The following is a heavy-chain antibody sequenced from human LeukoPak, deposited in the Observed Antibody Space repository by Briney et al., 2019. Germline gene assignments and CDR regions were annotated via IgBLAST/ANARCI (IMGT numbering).Heavy chain of an antibody. D-gene: IGHD2-2*01. CDR1: GGTFSSYA. J-gene: IGHJ5*02. CDR2: IIPIFGTA. CDR3: ATADCSSTSCYGAHNWFDP. V-gene: IGHV1-69*13. Sequence: SVKVSCKASGGTFSSYAISWVRQAPGQGLEWMGGIIPIFGTANYAQKFQGRVTITADESTSTAYMALSSLRSEATAVYYCATADCSSTSCYGAHNWFDPWGQGTLVTVSS.